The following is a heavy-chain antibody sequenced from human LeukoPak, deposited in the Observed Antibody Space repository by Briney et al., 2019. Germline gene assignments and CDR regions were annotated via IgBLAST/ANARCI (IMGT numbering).Heavy chain of an antibody. J-gene: IGHJ5*01. Sequence: GASVKVSCKASGYTFTDYYMHWVGQAAGQGLEWMGWISPNSGGTNYAQKFQGRVTMTRDASISTAYMELTRLTSDDTAVYYCARRGYCGGGSCSDWFDSWGQGTLVTVSS. D-gene: IGHD2-15*01. CDR1: GYTFTDYY. CDR2: ISPNSGGT. CDR3: ARRGYCGGGSCSDWFDS. V-gene: IGHV1-2*02.